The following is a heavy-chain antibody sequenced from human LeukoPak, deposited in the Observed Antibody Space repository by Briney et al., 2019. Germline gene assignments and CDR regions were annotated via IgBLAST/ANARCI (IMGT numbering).Heavy chain of an antibody. J-gene: IGHJ4*02. D-gene: IGHD6-6*01. Sequence: GESPKILRQASGYTFNNYWIGWVRQMPGKGLEWMGIINPGDSDPRYSPSLQGRSTISADRSISTAYLQWSSLKASDTAMYYCARHGVGSSWFGFDYWGQGTLVTVSS. CDR2: INPGDSDP. V-gene: IGHV5-51*01. CDR3: ARHGVGSSWFGFDY. CDR1: GYTFNNYW.